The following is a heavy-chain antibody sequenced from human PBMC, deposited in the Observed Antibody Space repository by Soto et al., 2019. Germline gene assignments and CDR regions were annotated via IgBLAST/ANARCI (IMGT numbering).Heavy chain of an antibody. CDR3: AREVGATLNGCDP. CDR2: IIRIFGTA. D-gene: IGHD1-26*01. Sequence: QVRLVQSGAEVKKPGSSVKVSCKASGGTFSSYAISWVRQAPVQGLGWMGGIIRIFGTANYAQKFQGRVTITADESTRTAYLELRSPRSEDTPVYYCAREVGATLNGCDPWGQGNLVTVPS. CDR1: GGTFSSYA. J-gene: IGHJ5*02. V-gene: IGHV1-69*01.